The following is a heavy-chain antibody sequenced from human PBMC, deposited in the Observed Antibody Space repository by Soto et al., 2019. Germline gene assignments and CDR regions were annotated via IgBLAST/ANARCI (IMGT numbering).Heavy chain of an antibody. J-gene: IGHJ3*02. Sequence: ASVKVSCKASGYTFTSYGISWVRQAPGQGLESMGWISAYNGNTNYAQKLQGRVTMTTDTSTSTAYMELRSLRSDDTAVYYCARDAPLRHYYDSSGYPPPGLGAFDIWGQGTMVTVSS. D-gene: IGHD3-22*01. CDR3: ARDAPLRHYYDSSGYPPPGLGAFDI. V-gene: IGHV1-18*01. CDR2: ISAYNGNT. CDR1: GYTFTSYG.